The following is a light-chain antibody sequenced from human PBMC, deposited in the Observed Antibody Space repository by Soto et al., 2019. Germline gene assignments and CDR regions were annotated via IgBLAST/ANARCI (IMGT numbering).Light chain of an antibody. CDR1: TSDVGSHNF. J-gene: IGLJ3*02. CDR3: SSCTNIILV. CDR2: EVT. V-gene: IGLV2-14*01. Sequence: QSVLTQPAYVSGSPGQSITISCTGTTSDVGSHNFVSWYQQLPGKAPKLLIYEVTNRPSGTSNRFSGSKSGNTASLTISGLQAEDEADYYCSSCTNIILVFGGGTKLTVL.